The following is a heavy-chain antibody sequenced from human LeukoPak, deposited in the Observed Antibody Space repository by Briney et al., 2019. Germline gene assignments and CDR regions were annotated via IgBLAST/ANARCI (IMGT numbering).Heavy chain of an antibody. CDR2: IYHSGST. CDR1: GYSISSGYY. Sequence: PSETLSLTCAVSGYSISSGYYWGWIRQPPGKGLEWIGSIYHSGSTYYNPSLKSRVTISVDTSKNQFSLKLSSVTAADTAVYYCARTYYDILTGHSPHFDYWGRGTLVTVSS. V-gene: IGHV4-38-2*01. J-gene: IGHJ4*02. CDR3: ARTYYDILTGHSPHFDY. D-gene: IGHD3-9*01.